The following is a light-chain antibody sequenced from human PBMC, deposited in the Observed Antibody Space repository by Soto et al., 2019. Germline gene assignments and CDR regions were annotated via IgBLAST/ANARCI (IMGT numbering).Light chain of an antibody. J-gene: IGLJ1*01. CDR1: SSGIGSNT. CDR3: ATGDVSLNGYV. V-gene: IGLV1-44*01. CDR2: SNN. Sequence: QAVVTQPPSASGTPGQRVTISCSGSSSGIGSNTVNWYHQLPGTAPKLLIYSNNQRPPGVSDRFSGSKSGTSASLAISGLQAEDESDYDCATGDVSLNGYVFVTGTKLTAL.